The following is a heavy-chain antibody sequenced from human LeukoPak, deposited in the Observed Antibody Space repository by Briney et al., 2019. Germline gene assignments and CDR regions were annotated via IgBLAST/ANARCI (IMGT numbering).Heavy chain of an antibody. CDR2: INSSWGST. CDR1: GFTFSSYA. J-gene: IGHJ5*02. D-gene: IGHD3-9*01. V-gene: IGHV3-64D*06. CDR3: VKEGGDILTGLNWFDP. Sequence: AGGPLTLSCSASGFTFSSYAMHWLRQAPGQGLEYVSAINSSWGSTYYADSVKGRFTISRDNSKNTLYLQMSSLRDEDTAVYYCVKEGGDILTGLNWFDPWGQGTLVTVSS.